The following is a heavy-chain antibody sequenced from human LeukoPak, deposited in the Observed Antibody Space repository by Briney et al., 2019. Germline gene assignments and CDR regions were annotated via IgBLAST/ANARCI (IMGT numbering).Heavy chain of an antibody. CDR2: ISGSGGST. CDR1: GFTFSSYA. J-gene: IGHJ4*02. V-gene: IGHV3-23*01. Sequence: PGGSLRLSCAASGFTFSSYAMSWVRQAPGKGLDWVSAISGSGGSTYYADSVKGRFAISRDNSKNTLYLQMNSLRAEDTAVYYCAKDSQRAMRYSGFDYWGQGTLVTVSS. CDR3: AKDSQRAMRYSGFDY. D-gene: IGHD1-26*01.